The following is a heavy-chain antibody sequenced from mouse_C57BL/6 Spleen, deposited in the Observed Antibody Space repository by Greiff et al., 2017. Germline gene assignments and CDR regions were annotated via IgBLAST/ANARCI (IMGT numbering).Heavy chain of an antibody. CDR1: GYTFTSYW. Sequence: QVQLQQPGAELVRPGSSVKLSCTASGYTFTSYWMDWVKQSPGQGLEWIGNIYPSDSETYYNQKFKDKATLTVDKSSSTAYMQLSSLTSEDSAVYYCARKDYGSSSFAYWGQGTLVTVSA. CDR3: ARKDYGSSSFAY. CDR2: IYPSDSET. V-gene: IGHV1-61*01. J-gene: IGHJ3*01. D-gene: IGHD1-1*01.